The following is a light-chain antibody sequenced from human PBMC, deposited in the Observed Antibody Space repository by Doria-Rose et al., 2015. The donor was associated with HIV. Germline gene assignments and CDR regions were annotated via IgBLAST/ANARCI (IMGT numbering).Light chain of an antibody. CDR2: DGS. CDR1: QRFSSTY. V-gene: IGKV3-20*01. CDR3: HQYGTSWT. Sequence: EIVLTQSPGTLSLSPGERATLSCRASQRFSSTYLAWYQQKPGQATSLLIHDGSNRATGIPDRFSASGSGTDFTLTINRLEPEDFALYYCHQYGTSWTFGQGTKVEI. J-gene: IGKJ1*01.